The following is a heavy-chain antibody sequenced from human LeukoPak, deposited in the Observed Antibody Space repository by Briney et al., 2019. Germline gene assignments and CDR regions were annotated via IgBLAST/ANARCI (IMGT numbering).Heavy chain of an antibody. CDR2: IHYSGRT. V-gene: IGHV4-59*11. J-gene: IGHJ3*02. D-gene: IGHD3-22*01. Sequence: SETLSLTCSVSGGSISRHFGSWIRQPPGKGLDWIAFIHYSGRTKYNPSLQSRVTISIDTSENNFSLKLTSVTAAATAVYYCARLLDNDSSGDPDTFDMWGQGTVVSVSS. CDR1: GGSISRHF. CDR3: ARLLDNDSSGDPDTFDM.